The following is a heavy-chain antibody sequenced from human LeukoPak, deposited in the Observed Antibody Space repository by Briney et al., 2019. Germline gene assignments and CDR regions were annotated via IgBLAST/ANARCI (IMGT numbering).Heavy chain of an antibody. CDR1: GGSISSGGYY. Sequence: SETLSLTCTVSGGSISSGGYYWSWIRQHPGKGLEWLGYIYYSGSTYYNPSLKSRVTISVDTSKNQFSLKLSSVTAADTAVYYCARFMNTVVNSPRNWFDPWGQGTLVTVSS. J-gene: IGHJ5*02. V-gene: IGHV4-31*03. CDR2: IYYSGST. D-gene: IGHD4-23*01. CDR3: ARFMNTVVNSPRNWFDP.